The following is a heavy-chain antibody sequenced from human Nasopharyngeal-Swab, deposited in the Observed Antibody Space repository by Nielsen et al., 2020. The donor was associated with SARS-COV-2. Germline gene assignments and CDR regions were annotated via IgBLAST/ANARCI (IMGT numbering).Heavy chain of an antibody. CDR3: ARDRSYSSGWFGGNDAFDI. CDR2: IYHSGST. D-gene: IGHD6-19*01. J-gene: IGHJ3*02. V-gene: IGHV4-4*02. Sequence: SETLSLTCSVSGGSINSYYWSWVRQPPGKGLEWIGEIYHSGSTNYNPSLKSRVTISVDKSKNQFSLKLSSVTAADTAVFYCARDRSYSSGWFGGNDAFDIWGQGTMVTVSS. CDR1: GGSINSYY.